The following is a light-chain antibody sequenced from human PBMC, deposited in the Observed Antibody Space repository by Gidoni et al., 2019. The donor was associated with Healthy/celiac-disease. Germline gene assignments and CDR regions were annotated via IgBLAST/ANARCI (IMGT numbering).Light chain of an antibody. CDR1: QIVSSN. J-gene: IGKJ2*01. CDR3: QQYNNWPLMYT. Sequence: IVMTQSPATLSVSPGERATLSCRASQIVSSNLAWYQKKPGQAPRLLIYGASTRATGIPARCSGSGSGTEFTLTISSLQSEDFAVYYCQQYNNWPLMYTFGQGTKLEIK. CDR2: GAS. V-gene: IGKV3-15*01.